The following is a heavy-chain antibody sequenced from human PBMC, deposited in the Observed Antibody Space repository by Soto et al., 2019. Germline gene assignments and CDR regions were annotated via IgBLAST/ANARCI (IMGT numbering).Heavy chain of an antibody. Sequence: ASVKVSCQASGYSFTRYSIHWVRQAPGQSLEWMGWTNAGNGKTKYSQKFQGRVTITGDTSASTAYMELSSLRSEDTSVYYCGRDSKWDDTSVGMDVWGQGTKVTVSS. J-gene: IGHJ6*02. CDR3: GRDSKWDDTSVGMDV. V-gene: IGHV1-3*01. CDR1: GYSFTRYS. CDR2: TNAGNGKT. D-gene: IGHD3-22*01.